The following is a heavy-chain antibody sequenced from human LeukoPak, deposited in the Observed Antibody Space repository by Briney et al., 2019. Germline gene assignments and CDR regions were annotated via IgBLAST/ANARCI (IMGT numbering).Heavy chain of an antibody. J-gene: IGHJ5*02. CDR2: MNPNSGNT. CDR3: ARGVSGWLSHWFDP. V-gene: IGHV1-8*02. CDR1: GYTFTGYY. D-gene: IGHD6-19*01. Sequence: ASVKVSCKASGYTFTGYYMHWVRQAPGQGLEWMGWMNPNSGNTGYAQKFQGRVTMTRNTSISTAYMELSSLRSEDTAVYYCARGVSGWLSHWFDPWGQGTLVTVSS.